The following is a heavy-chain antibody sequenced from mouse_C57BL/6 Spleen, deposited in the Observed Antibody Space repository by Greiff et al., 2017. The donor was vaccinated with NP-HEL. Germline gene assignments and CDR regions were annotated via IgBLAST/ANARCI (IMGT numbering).Heavy chain of an antibody. D-gene: IGHD1-1*01. CDR3: ARGGYYYGSSLGAMDY. J-gene: IGHJ4*01. V-gene: IGHV1-22*01. Sequence: EVQLQQSGPELVKPGASVKMSCKASGYTFTDYNMHWVKQSHGKSLEWIGYINPNNGGTSYNQKFKGKATLTVNKSSSTAYMELRSLTSEDSAVYYCARGGYYYGSSLGAMDYWGQGTSVTVSS. CDR2: INPNNGGT. CDR1: GYTFTDYN.